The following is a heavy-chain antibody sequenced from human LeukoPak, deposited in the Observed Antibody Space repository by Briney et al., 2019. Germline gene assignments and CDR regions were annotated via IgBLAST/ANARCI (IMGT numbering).Heavy chain of an antibody. D-gene: IGHD6-13*01. J-gene: IGHJ4*02. CDR2: ISDSGENS. CDR3: ASLALYSSSWNDY. V-gene: IGHV3-23*01. Sequence: GGSLRLSCAASGFTFSSYAMTWVRQAPGKGLEWVSSISDSGENSYYADSVKGRFTISRDNSKNTLYLQMNSLRAEDTAVYYCASLALYSSSWNDYWGQGTLVTVSS. CDR1: GFTFSSYA.